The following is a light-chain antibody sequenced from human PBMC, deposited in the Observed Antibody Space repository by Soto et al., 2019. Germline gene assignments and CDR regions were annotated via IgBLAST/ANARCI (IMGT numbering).Light chain of an antibody. CDR3: HQRQSWPRT. J-gene: IGKJ1*01. CDR2: GAS. CDR1: QSVNSN. V-gene: IGKV3D-15*01. Sequence: ETVMTQSPATLSVSPGERATLSCRASQSVNSNLAWYQQKLGQAPRVLIYGASTRAAGIPARFSASGTGTDFTLTISDVQPEDFAVYYCHQRQSWPRTFGQGTKVDIK.